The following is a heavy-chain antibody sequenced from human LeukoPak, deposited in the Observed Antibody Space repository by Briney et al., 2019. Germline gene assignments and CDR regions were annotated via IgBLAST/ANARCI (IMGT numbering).Heavy chain of an antibody. CDR3: AKASRHSSGWYYFDY. V-gene: IGHV3-23*01. J-gene: IGHJ4*02. CDR2: ISGSGGST. CDR1: GFTFSSYA. D-gene: IGHD6-19*01. Sequence: GGSLRLSCAASGFTFSSYAMSWVRQAPGKGLEWVSAISGSGGSTYYADSVKGRFTISRDNSKNTLYLQMNSLRAEDTAVYYCAKASRHSSGWYYFDYWGQGTLVTVSS.